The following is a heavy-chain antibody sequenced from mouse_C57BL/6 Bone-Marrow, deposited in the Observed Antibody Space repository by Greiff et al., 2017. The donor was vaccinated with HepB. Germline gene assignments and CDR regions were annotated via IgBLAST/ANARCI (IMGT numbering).Heavy chain of an antibody. D-gene: IGHD1-1*01. J-gene: IGHJ3*01. V-gene: IGHV5-17*01. CDR1: GFTFSDYG. CDR3: ARVYYYGSSSWFAY. CDR2: ISSGSSTI. Sequence: EVKLQESGGGLVKPGGSLKLSCAASGFTFSDYGMHWVRQAPEKGLEWVAYISSGSSTIYYADTVKGRFTISRDNAKNTLFLQMTSLRSEDTAMYYCARVYYYGSSSWFAYWGQGTLVTVSA.